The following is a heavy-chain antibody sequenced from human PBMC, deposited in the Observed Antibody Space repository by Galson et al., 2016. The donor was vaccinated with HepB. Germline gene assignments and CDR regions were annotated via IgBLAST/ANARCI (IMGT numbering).Heavy chain of an antibody. CDR1: GFLLRGSV. J-gene: IGHJ3*02. V-gene: IGHV3-30*09. CDR3: AREGFSSGRAGNFDI. Sequence: SLRLSCAASGFLLRGSVIHWVRQAPGKGLEWVALISVDGNNKPFADSVKGRFAISRDNYQNTVDLQMNSLRPEDSAVYYCAREGFSSGRAGNFDIWGQGTVVSVSS. CDR2: ISVDGNNK. D-gene: IGHD6-19*01.